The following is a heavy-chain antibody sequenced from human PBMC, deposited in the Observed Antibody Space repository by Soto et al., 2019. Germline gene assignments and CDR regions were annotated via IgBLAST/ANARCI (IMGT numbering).Heavy chain of an antibody. Sequence: SETLSLTCTVSGGSISSGGYYWSWIRQHPGKGLEWIGYLYYSGSTYYNPSLKRRVTISVDTSKNQFSLKLSSVTAADTAVYYCARVMAGNNWFDPWGQGTLVTVSS. D-gene: IGHD6-19*01. CDR3: ARVMAGNNWFDP. V-gene: IGHV4-31*03. CDR1: GGSISSGGYY. CDR2: LYYSGST. J-gene: IGHJ5*02.